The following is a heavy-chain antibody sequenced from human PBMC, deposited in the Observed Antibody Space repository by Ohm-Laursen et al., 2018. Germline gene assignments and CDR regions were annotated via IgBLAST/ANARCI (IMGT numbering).Heavy chain of an antibody. CDR3: AKGDSSRWYFDY. CDR1: GFTFSGYD. Sequence: SLRLSCTASGFTFSGYDMHWVRQAPGKGLEWVSAISVSGSSTNYADSVKGRFTISRDNSKNTLYLQMNSQRAEDTAVYYCAKGDSSRWYFDYWGQGTLVTVSS. J-gene: IGHJ4*02. D-gene: IGHD6-13*01. CDR2: ISVSGSST. V-gene: IGHV3-23*01.